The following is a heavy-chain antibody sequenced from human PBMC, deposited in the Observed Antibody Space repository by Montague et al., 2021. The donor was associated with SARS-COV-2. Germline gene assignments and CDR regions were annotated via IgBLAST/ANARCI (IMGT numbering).Heavy chain of an antibody. D-gene: IGHD4-17*01. J-gene: IGHJ4*02. V-gene: IGHV2-5*02. CDR2: IYWDXDK. Sequence: PALVKPTQTLTLTCGFSGFSLRTSGVGVGWIRQPPGKALEWLAVIYWDXDKRYSPSLKSRLTITKDTSKNQVVLTMTNMDPVDTATYYCVHSYADYLFDYWGQGTLVSVSS. CDR1: GFSLRTSGVG. CDR3: VHSYADYLFDY.